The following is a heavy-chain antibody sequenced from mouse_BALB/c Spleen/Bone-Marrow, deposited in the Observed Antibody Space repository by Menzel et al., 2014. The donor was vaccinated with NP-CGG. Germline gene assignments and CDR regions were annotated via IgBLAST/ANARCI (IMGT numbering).Heavy chain of an antibody. Sequence: ESGPGLVKPSQSLSLTCSVTGYSITNGYYWNWIRQFPGNKLEWMAYITYDGSSDYNPSLKNRISITRDTSKNQFFLKLNSVTTEDTSTYYCAMGHYAMDYWGQRTSVTVSS. CDR2: ITYDGSS. V-gene: IGHV3-6*02. CDR3: AMGHYAMDY. J-gene: IGHJ4*01. CDR1: GYSITNGYY.